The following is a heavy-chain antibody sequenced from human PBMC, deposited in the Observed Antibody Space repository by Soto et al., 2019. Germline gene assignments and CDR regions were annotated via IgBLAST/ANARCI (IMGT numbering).Heavy chain of an antibody. D-gene: IGHD6-13*01. CDR1: GGSVSSGDYY. J-gene: IGHJ6*02. V-gene: IGHV4-61*08. CDR3: ARGVGSSSYYYYYGMDV. Sequence: QVQLQESGPGLVKPSETLSLTCTVSGGSVSSGDYYWNWIRQPPGRGLEWIGYLYYIGSTNYNPSLKSRVTISLDTSKNQFSLKLSSVTAADTAVYYCARGVGSSSYYYYYGMDVWGQGTTVTVSS. CDR2: LYYIGST.